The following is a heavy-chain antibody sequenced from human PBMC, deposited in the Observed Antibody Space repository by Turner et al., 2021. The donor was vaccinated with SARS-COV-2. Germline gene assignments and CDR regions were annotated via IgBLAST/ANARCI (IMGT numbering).Heavy chain of an antibody. Sequence: QVQLVQSGAEVKKPGASVTITCKVSGYTLIELSMHGGRQAPGKGLEWMGGFDHEDGETIYAQKFQGRVTMTEDTATDTAYMELSRLRSEDTAVYYCATAPANYYDSSGSKGFYYYYYGMDVWGQGTTVTVSS. J-gene: IGHJ6*02. V-gene: IGHV1-24*01. CDR1: GYTLIELS. CDR3: ATAPANYYDSSGSKGFYYYYYGMDV. D-gene: IGHD3-22*01. CDR2: FDHEDGET.